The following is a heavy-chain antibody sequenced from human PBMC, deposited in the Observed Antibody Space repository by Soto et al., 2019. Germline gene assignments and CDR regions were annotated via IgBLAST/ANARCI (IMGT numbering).Heavy chain of an antibody. CDR2: ISYSGST. J-gene: IGHJ4*02. V-gene: IGHV4-31*03. CDR1: GGSINSGGYY. CDR3: ARGMLWFGVSDLDY. D-gene: IGHD3-10*01. Sequence: SETLSLTCTVSGGSINSGGYYWSWIRQHPGKGLDYIGYISYSGSTYHNPSLRGRTTISLDTSKNQFSLKLTSVTAADTAVYYCARGMLWFGVSDLDYWGQGTLVTVSS.